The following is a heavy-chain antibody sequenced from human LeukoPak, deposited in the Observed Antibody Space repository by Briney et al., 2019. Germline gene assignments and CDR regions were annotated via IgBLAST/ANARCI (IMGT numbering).Heavy chain of an antibody. V-gene: IGHV3-7*01. CDR2: IKQDGSEK. J-gene: IGHJ6*03. D-gene: IGHD3-9*01. Sequence: GGSLRLSCAASGFNFSSYWMSWVRQAPGKGLEWVANIKQDGSEKFYVESAEGRLTISRDDAKNSLNLQMNSLRAEDTAVYYCARDQNDILTGYYGGFYYYHMDVWGKGTTVTISS. CDR1: GFNFSSYW. CDR3: ARDQNDILTGYYGGFYYYHMDV.